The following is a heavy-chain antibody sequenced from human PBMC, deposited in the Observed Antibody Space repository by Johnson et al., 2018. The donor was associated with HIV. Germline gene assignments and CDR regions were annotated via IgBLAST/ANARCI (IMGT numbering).Heavy chain of an antibody. J-gene: IGHJ3*02. CDR2: INWNGGST. CDR1: GFTFDDYG. V-gene: IGHV3-20*04. D-gene: IGHD3-22*01. CDR3: AGGVYYYDSSGYQSAFDI. Sequence: VQLVESGGGVVQPGGSLRLSCAASGFTFDDYGMSWVRQAPGKGLQWVSGINWNGGSTGYADSVKGRFTISRDNAKNSLYLQMNSLRAEDTALYYCAGGVYYYDSSGYQSAFDIWGQGTMVTVSS.